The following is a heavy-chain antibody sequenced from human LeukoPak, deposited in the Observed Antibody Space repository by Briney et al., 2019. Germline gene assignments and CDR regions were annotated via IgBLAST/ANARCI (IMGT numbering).Heavy chain of an antibody. Sequence: PGGSLRLSCTASGFTFNNFWMHWVRQTPGKGLVWVSRISKDGSTTNYADSVKGRFTISRDNAKNTLYLQMNSLTAEDTALYYCARGASSGYRIDCWGQGTLVPVSA. CDR2: ISKDGSTT. CDR1: GFTFNNFW. J-gene: IGHJ4*02. V-gene: IGHV3-74*01. CDR3: ARGASSGYRIDC. D-gene: IGHD5-18*01.